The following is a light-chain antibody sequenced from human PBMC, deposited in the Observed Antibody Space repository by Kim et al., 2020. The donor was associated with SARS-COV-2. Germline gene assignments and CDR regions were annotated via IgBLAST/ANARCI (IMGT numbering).Light chain of an antibody. J-gene: IGKJ4*01. V-gene: IGKV3-11*01. CDR1: QSIDTY. CDR2: DTS. Sequence: ESVLTQSPATLSLSPGERATLSCRASQSIDTYLGWYQQRPGQAPRLLIFDTSNRATGIPARFSGSGSGTDFTLTISSLEPEDFAVYYCQQRLHWPLTFGGGTKVDIK. CDR3: QQRLHWPLT.